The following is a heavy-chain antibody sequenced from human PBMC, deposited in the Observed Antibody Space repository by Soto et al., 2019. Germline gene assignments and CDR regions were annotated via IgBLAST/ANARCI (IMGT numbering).Heavy chain of an antibody. Sequence: QVQMVESGGGVVQPGRSLRLSCAVSGFTFSDYGMHWVRQAPGKGLEWVTVISYDGSNKYYADSVKGRFTISRDNYKNTVYLQMNSVRAEDTAVYYCAKEMAMVRGVMRGMDVWGQGTTVTVSS. J-gene: IGHJ6*02. CDR2: ISYDGSNK. CDR1: GFTFSDYG. D-gene: IGHD3-10*01. V-gene: IGHV3-30*18. CDR3: AKEMAMVRGVMRGMDV.